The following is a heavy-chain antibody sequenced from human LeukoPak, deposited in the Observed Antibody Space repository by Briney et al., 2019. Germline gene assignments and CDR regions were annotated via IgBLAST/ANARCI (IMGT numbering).Heavy chain of an antibody. Sequence: ASVKVSCKASGYTFTGYYMHWVRQAPGQGLEWMGWINPNSGGTNYAQKFQGRVTMTRDTSISTAYMELSRLRSDDTAVYYCARDPLAYCGGDCYANWGQGTLVTVSS. J-gene: IGHJ4*02. D-gene: IGHD2-21*02. CDR1: GYTFTGYY. CDR2: INPNSGGT. CDR3: ARDPLAYCGGDCYAN. V-gene: IGHV1-2*02.